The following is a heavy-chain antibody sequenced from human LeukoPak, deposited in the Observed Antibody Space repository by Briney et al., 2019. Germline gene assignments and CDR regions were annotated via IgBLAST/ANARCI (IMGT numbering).Heavy chain of an antibody. CDR2: IYPHDSDT. CDR3: ARGSGSYSPPCFDY. J-gene: IGHJ4*02. V-gene: IGHV5-51*01. Sequence: GESLKFPCKGSGYSFTSYWIGWVRQMPGKGLEWMGIIYPHDSDTRYSPSFQGQVTISADKSVTTAYLQWSSLKASDTAMYYCARGSGSYSPPCFDYWGQGTLVTVSS. D-gene: IGHD1-26*01. CDR1: GYSFTSYW.